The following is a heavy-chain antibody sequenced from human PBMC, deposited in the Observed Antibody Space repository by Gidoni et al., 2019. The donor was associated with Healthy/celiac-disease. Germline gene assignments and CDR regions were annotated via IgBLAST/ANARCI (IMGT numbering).Heavy chain of an antibody. CDR2: ISYDGSNK. J-gene: IGHJ4*02. CDR1: GCDVRSYG. Sequence: QVQLVESGGGVVQPGRGLGLSGAATGCDVRSYGMHWVRKAPGNGLEWVAVISYDGSNKYYADSLKGRFTLSRDNSTNTLYLQMNSLSAEDTAVYYCAKLGVAGISAFDYWGQGTLVTVSS. V-gene: IGHV3-30*18. D-gene: IGHD6-19*01. CDR3: AKLGVAGISAFDY.